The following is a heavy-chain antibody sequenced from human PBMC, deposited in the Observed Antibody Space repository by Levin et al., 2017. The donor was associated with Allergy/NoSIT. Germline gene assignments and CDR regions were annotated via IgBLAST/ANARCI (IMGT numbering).Heavy chain of an antibody. V-gene: IGHV4-34*01. CDR1: GGSFSGYY. J-gene: IGHJ4*02. Sequence: TGGSLRLSCAVYGGSFSGYYWSWIRQPPGKGLEWIGEINHSGSTNYNPSLKSRVTISVDTSKNQFSLKLSSVTAADTAVYYCARGVWLSVWGQGTLVTVSS. CDR3: ARGVWLSV. CDR2: INHSGST. D-gene: IGHD5-12*01.